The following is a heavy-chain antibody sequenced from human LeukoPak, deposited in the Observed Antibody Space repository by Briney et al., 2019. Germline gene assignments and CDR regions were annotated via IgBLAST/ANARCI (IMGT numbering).Heavy chain of an antibody. V-gene: IGHV4-4*07. Sequence: SETLSLTCTVSGVSISTSYWSWIRQSAGKGLEWIGRIYASGSTNYNPSLKSRVTISVDTSKNQFSLKLSSVTAADTAVYYCARSGYSNFDYWGQGTLVTVSS. CDR2: IYASGST. J-gene: IGHJ4*02. CDR1: GVSISTSY. CDR3: ARSGYSNFDY. D-gene: IGHD3-3*01.